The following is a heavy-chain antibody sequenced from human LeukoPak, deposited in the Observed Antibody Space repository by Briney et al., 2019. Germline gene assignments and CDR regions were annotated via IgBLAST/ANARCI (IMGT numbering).Heavy chain of an antibody. CDR2: IWYDGSNK. D-gene: IGHD3-10*01. V-gene: IGHV3-33*08. CDR1: GFTFRNAW. CDR3: ARVDYYGSGPLDY. Sequence: PGGSLRLSCAASGFTFRNAWMNWVRQAPGKGLEWVAVIWYDGSNKYYADSVKGRFTISRDNSKNTLYLQMNSLRAEDTAVYYCARVDYYGSGPLDYWGQGTLVTVSS. J-gene: IGHJ4*02.